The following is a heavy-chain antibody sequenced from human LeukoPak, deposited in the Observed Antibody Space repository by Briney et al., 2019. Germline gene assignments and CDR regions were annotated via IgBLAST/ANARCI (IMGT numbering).Heavy chain of an antibody. CDR2: IYTIRIT. CDR1: GGSINSGSFY. Sequence: SETLSLTCTVSGGSINSGSFYWTWIRQPGGKGLEWIGRIYTIRITNYNPSLNSRVPISLDTSKNQFSLKLSSATPADTAVYYCARDQNLGGDYWYFDLWGRGTLVTVSS. J-gene: IGHJ2*01. V-gene: IGHV4-61*02. CDR3: ARDQNLGGDYWYFDL. D-gene: IGHD1-7*01.